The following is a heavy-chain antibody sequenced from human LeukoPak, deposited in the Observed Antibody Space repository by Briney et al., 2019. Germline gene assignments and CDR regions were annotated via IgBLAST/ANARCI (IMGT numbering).Heavy chain of an antibody. Sequence: ASVKVSCKASGGTFSSYAISWVRQAPGQGLEWMGRIIPILGIANYAQKFQGRVTITADKSTSTAYMELSSLRSEDTAVYYCARDLGEDSRGWYRYYYYGMDVWGQGTTVTVSS. CDR3: ARDLGEDSRGWYRYYYYGMDV. J-gene: IGHJ6*02. V-gene: IGHV1-69*04. CDR2: IIPILGIA. D-gene: IGHD6-19*01. CDR1: GGTFSSYA.